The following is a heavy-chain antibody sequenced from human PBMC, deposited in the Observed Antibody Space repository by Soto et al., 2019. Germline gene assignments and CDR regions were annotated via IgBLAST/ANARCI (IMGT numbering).Heavy chain of an antibody. CDR2: VKDGGST. CDR3: ARGQEGIVATH. Sequence: QVQLQQWGAGLLKPSETLSLTCTVNGGSLTGYYWSWIRQPPGKGLEWIGEVKDGGSTNYSPSLRGPVSISAHTPKNHFYLRLNSVTAADTAVYFCARGQEGIVATHWDQGALVTVSS. J-gene: IGHJ4*02. CDR1: GGSLTGYY. D-gene: IGHD5-12*01. V-gene: IGHV4-34*01.